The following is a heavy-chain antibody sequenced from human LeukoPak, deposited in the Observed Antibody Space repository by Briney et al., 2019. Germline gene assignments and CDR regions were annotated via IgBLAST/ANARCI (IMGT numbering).Heavy chain of an antibody. D-gene: IGHD6-13*01. V-gene: IGHV4-59*01. J-gene: IGHJ4*02. CDR2: IYYSGIT. CDR3: ARGRSPPIAAATYYFDY. Sequence: SEALSLTCNVSGGSISSYYWNWIRQPPGKGLEWIGYIYYSGITNYNPSLKSRVTISVDTSKNRFSLKLSSVTAADTAVYYCARGRSPPIAAATYYFDYWGQGTLVTVSS. CDR1: GGSISSYY.